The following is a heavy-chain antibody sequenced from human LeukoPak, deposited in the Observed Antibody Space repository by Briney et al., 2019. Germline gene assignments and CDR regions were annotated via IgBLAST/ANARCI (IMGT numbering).Heavy chain of an antibody. CDR1: GYIFTNYY. V-gene: IGHV1-46*01. Sequence: ASVKVSCKASGYIFTNYYMHWVRQAPGQGLEWMGTINPSGGSSTYAQKFQGRVTMTRDTSTSTVYMELSSLRSEDTAVYYCARDHGSAYYRAPRHWGQGTLVTVSS. D-gene: IGHD3-10*01. CDR2: INPSGGSS. J-gene: IGHJ4*02. CDR3: ARDHGSAYYRAPRH.